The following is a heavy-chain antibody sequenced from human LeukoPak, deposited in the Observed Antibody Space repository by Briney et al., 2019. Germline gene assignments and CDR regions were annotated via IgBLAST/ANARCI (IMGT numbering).Heavy chain of an antibody. CDR3: ATLAAAAGTVGAFDI. Sequence: GGSLRLSCAASGFTFSSCSMNWVRQAPGKGLEWVSSISSSSSYIYYADSVKGRFTISRDNAKNSLYLQMNSLRAEDTAVYYCATLAAAAGTVGAFDIWGQGTMVTVSS. D-gene: IGHD6-13*01. CDR2: ISSSSSYI. J-gene: IGHJ3*02. V-gene: IGHV3-21*01. CDR1: GFTFSSCS.